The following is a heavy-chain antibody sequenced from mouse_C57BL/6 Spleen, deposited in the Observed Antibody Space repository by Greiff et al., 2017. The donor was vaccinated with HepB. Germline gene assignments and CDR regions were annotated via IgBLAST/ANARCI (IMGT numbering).Heavy chain of an antibody. CDR1: GYTFTDYN. CDR3: ARIGPYSNYAFYAMDY. J-gene: IGHJ4*01. D-gene: IGHD2-5*01. Sequence: VQLQQSGPELVKPGASVKIPCKASGYTFTDYNMDWVKQSHGKSLEWIGDINPNNGGTIYNQKFKGKATLTVDKSSSTAYMELRSLTSEDTAVYYCARIGPYSNYAFYAMDYWGQGTSVTVSS. CDR2: INPNNGGT. V-gene: IGHV1-18*01.